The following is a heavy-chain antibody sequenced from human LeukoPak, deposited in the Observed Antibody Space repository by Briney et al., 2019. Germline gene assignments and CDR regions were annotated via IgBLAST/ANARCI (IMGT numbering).Heavy chain of an antibody. CDR3: ARHKQWLVGGPDY. Sequence: KSSETLSLTYTVSGGSISSSSYYWGWIRQPPGKGLEWIGSIYYSGSTYYNPSLKSRVTISVDTSKNQFSLKLSSVTAADTAVYYCARHKQWLVGGPDYWGQGTLVTVSS. D-gene: IGHD6-19*01. V-gene: IGHV4-39*01. CDR2: IYYSGST. CDR1: GGSISSSSYY. J-gene: IGHJ4*02.